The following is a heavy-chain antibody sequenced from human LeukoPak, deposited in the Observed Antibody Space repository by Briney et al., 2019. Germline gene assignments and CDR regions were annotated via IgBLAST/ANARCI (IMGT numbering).Heavy chain of an antibody. CDR1: GASISSHY. CDR3: ARAAYGGDSNVYFDY. J-gene: IGHJ4*02. CDR2: MYNSGST. Sequence: KPSETLSLTCTVSGASISSHYWTWIRQPPGKGLEWIGYMYNSGSTNYNPSLKSRVTISVDTSKNQFSLKLSSVTAADTAVYYCARAAYGGDSNVYFDYWGQGTLVTVSS. V-gene: IGHV4-59*11. D-gene: IGHD4-23*01.